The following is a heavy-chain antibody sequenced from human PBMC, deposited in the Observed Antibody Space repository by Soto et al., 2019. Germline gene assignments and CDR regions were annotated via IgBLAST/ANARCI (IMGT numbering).Heavy chain of an antibody. CDR3: ARDRYANTYFDY. J-gene: IGHJ4*02. Sequence: SQTLSLTCALSGDSGSSNSAAWNLIRQSPSRGLEWLGRTYYSSKWYNDYAVSVKSRITINPDTSRNQFSLQLNSVTPEDTAVYFCARDRYANTYFDYWGQGTLVTVSS. CDR1: GDSGSSNSAA. V-gene: IGHV6-1*01. D-gene: IGHD1-1*01. CDR2: TYYSSKWYN.